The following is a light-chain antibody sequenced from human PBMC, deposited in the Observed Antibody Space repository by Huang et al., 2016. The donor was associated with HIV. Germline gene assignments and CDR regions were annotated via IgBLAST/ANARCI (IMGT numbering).Light chain of an antibody. Sequence: DSQMTQSPSTLSASVGDRVTITCRASQSIGNWLAWYQQKPGKAPKLLIYKASMLESGVPSRFSGSGSGIEFTLTISGLQPDDFATYYCQEFNSYWYTFGPGTKLEI. CDR3: QEFNSYWYT. CDR2: KAS. V-gene: IGKV1-5*03. CDR1: QSIGNW. J-gene: IGKJ2*01.